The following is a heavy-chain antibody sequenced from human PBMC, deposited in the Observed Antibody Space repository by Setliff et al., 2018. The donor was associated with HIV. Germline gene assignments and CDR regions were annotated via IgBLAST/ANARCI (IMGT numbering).Heavy chain of an antibody. D-gene: IGHD2-2*02. CDR2: IIPILGIP. J-gene: IGHJ5*02. Sequence: GASVKVSCKASGGAFISHTFTWVRQAPGQGLEWMGRIIPILGIPNYAQNFQGRLTISADKSTRTAYLELSSLRSDDSAVYFCAKEQEIESYLDPWGQGTLVTVSS. CDR1: GGAFISHT. V-gene: IGHV1-69*04. CDR3: AKEQEIESYLDP.